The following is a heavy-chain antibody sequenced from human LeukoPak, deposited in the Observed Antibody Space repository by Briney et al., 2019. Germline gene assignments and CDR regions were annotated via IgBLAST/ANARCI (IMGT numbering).Heavy chain of an antibody. CDR3: ARDHRFGVRPGPSIVFDY. D-gene: IGHD3-10*01. Sequence: GASVKVSCKASGYTFTSYGISWVRQAPGQGLEWMGWISAYNGDTNYAQKLQGRVTMTTDTSTSTAYMELRSLRSDNTAVYYCARDHRFGVRPGPSIVFDYWGQGTLVTVSS. CDR2: ISAYNGDT. CDR1: GYTFTSYG. J-gene: IGHJ4*02. V-gene: IGHV1-18*01.